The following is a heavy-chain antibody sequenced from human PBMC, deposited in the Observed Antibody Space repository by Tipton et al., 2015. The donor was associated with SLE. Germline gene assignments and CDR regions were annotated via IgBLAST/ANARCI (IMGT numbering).Heavy chain of an antibody. J-gene: IGHJ6*02. Sequence: TLSLTCTVSGGSISSYHWSWIRQPPGKGLEWIGYIYYSGSTNYNPSLKSRVTISVDTSKNQFSLKLSSVTAADTAVYYCARHHYDTRGYPYNAMDVWGQGTAVSVS. CDR1: GGSISSYH. D-gene: IGHD3-22*01. V-gene: IGHV4-59*01. CDR3: ARHHYDTRGYPYNAMDV. CDR2: IYYSGST.